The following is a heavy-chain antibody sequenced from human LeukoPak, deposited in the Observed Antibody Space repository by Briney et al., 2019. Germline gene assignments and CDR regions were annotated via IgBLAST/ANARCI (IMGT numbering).Heavy chain of an antibody. D-gene: IGHD2-2*01. V-gene: IGHV3-21*01. CDR1: GFTFSSYS. CDR2: ISSSSSYI. CDR3: ARGVGYCSSTSCLSLDYYYYYGMDV. Sequence: KSGGSLRLSCAASGFTFSSYSMNWVRQAPGKGLEWGSSISSSSSYIYYADSVKGRFTISRDNAKNSLYLQMNSLRAEDTAVYYCARGVGYCSSTSCLSLDYYYYYGMDVWGQGTTVTVSS. J-gene: IGHJ6*02.